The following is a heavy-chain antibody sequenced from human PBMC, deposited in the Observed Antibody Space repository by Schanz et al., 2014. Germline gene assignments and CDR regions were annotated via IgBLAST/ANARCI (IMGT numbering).Heavy chain of an antibody. V-gene: IGHV1-24*01. CDR1: GYTLSKLS. CDR2: LDLEDGEI. Sequence: QVQLVQSGAEVKKAGASVKVSCKVSGYTLSKLSIHWVRKAPGKGLEWMGGLDLEDGEIVYAEQLKGRVTMTEDTSTDTAYMELSSLRSQDTAVYYCATAEDASGSYGLPACGVWGQGTTVIVSS. D-gene: IGHD3-10*01. CDR3: ATAEDASGSYGLPACGV. J-gene: IGHJ6*02.